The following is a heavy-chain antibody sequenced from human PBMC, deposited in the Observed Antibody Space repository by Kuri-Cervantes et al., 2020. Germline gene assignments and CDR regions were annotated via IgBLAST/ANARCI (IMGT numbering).Heavy chain of an antibody. V-gene: IGHV3-33*05. CDR3: ARDSIAVRPGWFDP. Sequence: GESLKISCAASEFTFSSFGMHWVRQAPGKGLEWVAFIEYDGSNKNYAASVKGRFTISRDNSKNTLYLQMNSLRAEDTAVYYCARDSIAVRPGWFDPWGQGSLVTVSS. CDR1: EFTFSSFG. D-gene: IGHD6-6*01. CDR2: IEYDGSNK. J-gene: IGHJ5*02.